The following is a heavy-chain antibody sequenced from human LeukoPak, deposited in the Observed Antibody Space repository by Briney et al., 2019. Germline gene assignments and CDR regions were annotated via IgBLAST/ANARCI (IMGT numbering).Heavy chain of an antibody. CDR2: IYSGGST. J-gene: IGHJ4*02. Sequence: GGSLRLSCAASGFTVSSNYMSWVRQAPGKGLEWVSVIYSGGSTYYADSVKGRFTISRDNSKNTLYLQMNSLRAEDTAVYYCARVLVVVPSVFDYWGQGTLVTVSS. CDR1: GFTVSSNY. CDR3: ARVLVVVPSVFDY. D-gene: IGHD2-2*01. V-gene: IGHV3-66*01.